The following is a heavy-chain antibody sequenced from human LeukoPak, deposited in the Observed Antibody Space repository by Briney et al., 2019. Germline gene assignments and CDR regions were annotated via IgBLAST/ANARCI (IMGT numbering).Heavy chain of an antibody. CDR1: GFTFSSYA. Sequence: GGSLRLSCAASGFTFSSYAMHWVRRAPGKGLEWVAVISYDGSNKYYADSVKGRFTISRDNSKNTLYLQMNSLRAEDTAVYYCARGRYYQPLFDYWGQGTLVTVSS. CDR2: ISYDGSNK. CDR3: ARGRYYQPLFDY. J-gene: IGHJ4*02. D-gene: IGHD2-2*01. V-gene: IGHV3-30-3*01.